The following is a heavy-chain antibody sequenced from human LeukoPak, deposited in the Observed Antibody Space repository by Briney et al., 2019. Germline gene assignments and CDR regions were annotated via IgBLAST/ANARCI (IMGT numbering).Heavy chain of an antibody. J-gene: IGHJ4*02. CDR2: IYYYSGST. CDR1: GGSISSSTYF. D-gene: IGHD3-9*01. CDR3: ARGAAYYDILTGYYAGGPFDY. Sequence: KSSETLSLTCTVSGGSISSSTYFWGWIRQPPGKGLEWIGSIYYYSGSTYYNPSLKSRVTISVDTSKNQFSLKLSSVTAADTAVYYCARGAAYYDILTGYYAGGPFDYWGQGTLVTVSS. V-gene: IGHV4-39*07.